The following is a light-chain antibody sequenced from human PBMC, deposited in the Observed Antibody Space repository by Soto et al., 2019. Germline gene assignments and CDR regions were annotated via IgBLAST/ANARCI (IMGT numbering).Light chain of an antibody. CDR3: MRGTPGAIP. Sequence: DGEMCQSRLSLPVTLIQPASSSCRXDESLVHSDGIAYFSWFQQRPGRSPRRLIYKVSNRDSGVPARFSVSGSGTDFELRLRCVEAYDVGVYICMRGTPGAIPCSPGTRLEIK. V-gene: IGKV2-30*02. CDR2: KVS. J-gene: IGKJ5*01. CDR1: ESLVHSDGIAY.